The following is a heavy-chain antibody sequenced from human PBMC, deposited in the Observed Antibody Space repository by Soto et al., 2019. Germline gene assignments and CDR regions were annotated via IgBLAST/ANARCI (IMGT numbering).Heavy chain of an antibody. D-gene: IGHD1-7*01. J-gene: IGHJ4*02. CDR3: VTGMGGTGTNY. V-gene: IGHV3-74*01. CDR1: GFTFSSNW. Sequence: GGSLRLSCAVSGFTFSSNWMHWVRQAPGKGLVWVSRINSDGSTTNYADSVKGRFTISRDNTKNTLYLQMSSLGVEDTAVYYCVTGMGGTGTNYWGQGTLVTVSS. CDR2: INSDGSTT.